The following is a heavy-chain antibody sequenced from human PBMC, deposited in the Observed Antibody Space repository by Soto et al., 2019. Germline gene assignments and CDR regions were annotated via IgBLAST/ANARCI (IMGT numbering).Heavy chain of an antibody. CDR3: AREGLRFLEWLFTTRNWFDP. J-gene: IGHJ5*02. CDR2: INPNSGGT. Sequence: ASVKVSCKASGYTFTGYCMHWVRQAPGQGLEWMGWINPNSGGTNYAQKFQGRVTMTRDTSISTAYMELSRLRSDDTAVYYCAREGLRFLEWLFTTRNWFDPWGQGTLVTVSS. V-gene: IGHV1-2*02. CDR1: GYTFTGYC. D-gene: IGHD3-3*01.